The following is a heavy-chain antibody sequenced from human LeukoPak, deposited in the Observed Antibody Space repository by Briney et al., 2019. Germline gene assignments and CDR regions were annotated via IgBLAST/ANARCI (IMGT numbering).Heavy chain of an antibody. V-gene: IGHV4-34*01. J-gene: IGHJ4*02. D-gene: IGHD6-19*01. CDR3: ARGPHQWLVRPYYFDY. CDR1: GGSFSGYY. CDR2: INHSGST. Sequence: SETLSLTCAVYGGSFSGYYWSWIRQPTGKGLEWIGEINHSGSTNYNPSLKSRVTISVDTSKNQFSLKLSSVTAADTAVYYCARGPHQWLVRPYYFDYWGQGTLVTVSS.